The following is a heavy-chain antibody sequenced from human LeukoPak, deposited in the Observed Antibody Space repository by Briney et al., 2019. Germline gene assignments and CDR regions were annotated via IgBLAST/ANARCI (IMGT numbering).Heavy chain of an antibody. J-gene: IGHJ4*02. D-gene: IGHD1-26*01. V-gene: IGHV3-23*01. Sequence: PGGSLRLSCAASGFTFSSYAMNWVRQAPGKGLEWVSFISGRSDTTYYADSVKGRFTISRDSSKNTLYLQMNSLRAEDTAVYYCAKSRGESRGASNYWGQGTLVTVSS. CDR2: ISGRSDTT. CDR1: GFTFSSYA. CDR3: AKSRGESRGASNY.